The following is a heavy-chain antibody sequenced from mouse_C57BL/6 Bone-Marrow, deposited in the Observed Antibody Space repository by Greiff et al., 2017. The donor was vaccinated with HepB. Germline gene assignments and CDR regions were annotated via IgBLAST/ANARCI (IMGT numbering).Heavy chain of an antibody. CDR3: ARWTTVDYYAMDY. Sequence: QVQLQQSGAELAKPGASVKLSCKASGYTFTSYWMHWVNQRPGQGLEWIGYINPSSGYTKYNQKFKDKATLTADKSSSTAYMQLSSLTYEDSAVYYCARWTTVDYYAMDYWGQGTSVTVSS. CDR2: INPSSGYT. CDR1: GYTFTSYW. D-gene: IGHD1-1*01. J-gene: IGHJ4*01. V-gene: IGHV1-7*01.